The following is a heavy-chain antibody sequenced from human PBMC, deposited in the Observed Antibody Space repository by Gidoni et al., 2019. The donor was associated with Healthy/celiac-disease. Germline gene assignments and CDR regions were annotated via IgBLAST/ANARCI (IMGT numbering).Heavy chain of an antibody. J-gene: IGHJ5*02. Sequence: QVQLVQSGAEVKKPGASVKVSCKASGYTFTGDYMHWVQQAPGQGLEWMGGINPNSGGTNYAQKFQGRVTMTRDTSISTAYMELSRLRSDDTAVYYCARAMPKEGYSSGWYFPWFDPWGQGTLVTVSS. V-gene: IGHV1-2*02. CDR3: ARAMPKEGYSSGWYFPWFDP. D-gene: IGHD6-19*01. CDR2: INPNSGGT. CDR1: GYTFTGDY.